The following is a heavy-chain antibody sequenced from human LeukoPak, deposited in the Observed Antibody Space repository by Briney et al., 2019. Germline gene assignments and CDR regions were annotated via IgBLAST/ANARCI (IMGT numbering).Heavy chain of an antibody. Sequence: GGSLRLSCAASGFTFSSYSMNWVRQAPGKGLEWVSYISSSSSTIYYADSVKGRFTISRDNAKNSLYLQMNSLGAEDTAVYYCARETAGYSYGTLGVYWGQGTLVTVSS. CDR3: ARETAGYSYGTLGVY. CDR1: GFTFSSYS. J-gene: IGHJ4*02. V-gene: IGHV3-48*01. CDR2: ISSSSSTI. D-gene: IGHD5-18*01.